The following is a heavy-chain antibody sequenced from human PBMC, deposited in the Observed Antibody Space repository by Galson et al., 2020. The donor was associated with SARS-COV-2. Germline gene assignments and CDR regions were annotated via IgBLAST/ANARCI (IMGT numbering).Heavy chain of an antibody. D-gene: IGHD3-3*01. CDR1: GFTFSIFA. CDR3: AKKGDRSEFWSLNYYYMDV. CDR2: ISGRGGDT. J-gene: IGHJ6*03. V-gene: IGHV3-23*01. Sequence: GESLKISCAASGFTFSIFAMSWVRQAPGKGLEWVSAISGRGGDTFYADSVKGRFTISRDNSKNTLYLQMDSLRAEDTAIYYCAKKGDRSEFWSLNYYYMDVWGRGTTVTVSS.